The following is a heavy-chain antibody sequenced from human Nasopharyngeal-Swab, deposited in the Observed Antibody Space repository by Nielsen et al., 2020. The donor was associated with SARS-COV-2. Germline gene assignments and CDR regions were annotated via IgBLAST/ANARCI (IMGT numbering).Heavy chain of an antibody. J-gene: IGHJ4*02. CDR1: GFTFSSYS. Sequence: GESLKISCAASGFTFSSYSMNWVRQAPGEGLEWVSSISSSSSYIYYADSVKGRFTISRDNAKNSLYLQMNSLRAEDTAVYYCARDPGLVSFDYWGQGTLVTVSS. CDR3: ARDPGLVSFDY. V-gene: IGHV3-21*01. D-gene: IGHD6-19*01. CDR2: ISSSSSYI.